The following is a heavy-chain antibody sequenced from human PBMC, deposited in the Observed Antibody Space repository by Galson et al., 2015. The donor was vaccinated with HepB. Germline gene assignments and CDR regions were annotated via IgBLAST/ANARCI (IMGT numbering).Heavy chain of an antibody. D-gene: IGHD1-26*01. Sequence: SVKVSCKASGFNFTSSAMQWVRQARGQRLEWIGWIVVGSGNTKDAHKFQERVTITRDMSTRTAYMELSSLRSEDPAVYYCAAGYVGTTTPDFDSWRQGTLVTVSS. V-gene: IGHV1-58*02. CDR2: IVVGSGNT. CDR3: AAGYVGTTTPDFDS. CDR1: GFNFTSSA. J-gene: IGHJ4*02.